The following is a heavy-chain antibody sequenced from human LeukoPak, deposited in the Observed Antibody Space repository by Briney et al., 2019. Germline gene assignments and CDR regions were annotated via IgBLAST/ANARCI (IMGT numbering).Heavy chain of an antibody. Sequence: GGSLRLSCAASGFTFDDYAMHWVRQAPGKGLEWVAYIQYDGSNEQFADSVKGRFSISRDSSKNILYLQVNSLRSDDTAVYYCARTYDFWSGYLDYWGQGTLVTVSS. J-gene: IGHJ4*02. CDR2: IQYDGSNE. CDR3: ARTYDFWSGYLDY. V-gene: IGHV3-30*04. CDR1: GFTFDDYA. D-gene: IGHD3-3*01.